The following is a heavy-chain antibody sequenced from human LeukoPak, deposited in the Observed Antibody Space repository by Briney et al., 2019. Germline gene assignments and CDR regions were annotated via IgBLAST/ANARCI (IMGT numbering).Heavy chain of an antibody. Sequence: PSETLSLTCTVSGYSVSSGYYWGWIRQPPGKVLEWTGTRFHSGNTYYNPSLKSRVTISVDTSKNQFSLKLSSVTAADTAVYSCARGRYDYYFDYWGQGTLVTVSS. D-gene: IGHD1-1*01. J-gene: IGHJ4*02. CDR1: GYSVSSGYY. CDR2: RFHSGNT. CDR3: ARGRYDYYFDY. V-gene: IGHV4-38-2*02.